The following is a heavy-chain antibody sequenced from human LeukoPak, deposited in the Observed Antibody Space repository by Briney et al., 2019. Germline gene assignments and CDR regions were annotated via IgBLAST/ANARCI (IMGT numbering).Heavy chain of an antibody. V-gene: IGHV4-59*08. J-gene: IGHJ4*02. D-gene: IGHD6-6*01. CDR2: IYYSGST. Sequence: ASETLSLTCTVSGGSISSYYWSWIRQPPGKGLEWIGYIYYSGSTNYNPSLKSRVTISVDTSKNQFSLRLTSLTAADTAMYYCARRRSSSSGEVDWGQGTLVTVSS. CDR1: GGSISSYY. CDR3: ARRRSSSSGEVD.